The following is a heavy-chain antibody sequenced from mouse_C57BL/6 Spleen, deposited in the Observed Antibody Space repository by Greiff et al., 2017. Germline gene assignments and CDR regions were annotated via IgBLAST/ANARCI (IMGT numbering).Heavy chain of an antibody. D-gene: IGHD1-1*01. CDR3: TTSDGSSYDYYAMDY. J-gene: IGHJ4*01. CDR2: IDPENGDT. Sequence: VQLQQSGAELVRPGASVKLSCTASGFNINDDYMHWVKQRPEQGLEWIGWIDPENGDTEYASKFQGKATITAATSSNTAYLQLSSLTSEDTAVYYCTTSDGSSYDYYAMDYWGQGTSVTVSS. CDR1: GFNINDDY. V-gene: IGHV14-4*01.